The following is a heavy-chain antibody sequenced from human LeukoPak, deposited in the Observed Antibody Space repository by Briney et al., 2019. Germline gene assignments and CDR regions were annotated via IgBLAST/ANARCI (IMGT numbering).Heavy chain of an antibody. D-gene: IGHD2-15*01. CDR1: GFTFSSYA. CDR2: ISGSGGST. Sequence: GGSPRLSCAASGFTFSSYAMSWVRQAPGKGLEWVSAISGSGGSTYYADSVKGRFTISRDNSKNTLYLQMNSLRAEDTAVYYCAKYCSGGSCYNNWFDPWGQGTLVTVSS. CDR3: AKYCSGGSCYNNWFDP. V-gene: IGHV3-23*01. J-gene: IGHJ5*02.